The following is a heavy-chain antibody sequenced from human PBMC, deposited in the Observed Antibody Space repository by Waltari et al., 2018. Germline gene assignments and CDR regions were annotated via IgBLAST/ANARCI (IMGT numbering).Heavy chain of an antibody. J-gene: IGHJ3*02. CDR1: GGTFSSYP. CDR2: FIPIGHIG. Sequence: QVQLVQSGAEVKKPGSSVKVSCKASGGTFSSYPTTWLRQAPGQGLEWMGRFIPIGHIGNYAKKCQGRVTITAEKSTSTAYMELSSLRFDDTAMYYCARTPPENYDSSGYVAFDIWGQGTMVTVSS. D-gene: IGHD3-22*01. V-gene: IGHV1-69*02. CDR3: ARTPPENYDSSGYVAFDI.